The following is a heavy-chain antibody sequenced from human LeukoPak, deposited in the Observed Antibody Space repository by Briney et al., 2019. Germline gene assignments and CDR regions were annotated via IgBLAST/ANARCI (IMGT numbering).Heavy chain of an antibody. J-gene: IGHJ6*02. CDR3: AKLQLANYYYYGMDV. CDR1: GYTFTGYY. CDR2: INPNSGGT. Sequence: ASVKVSCKASGYTFTGYYMHWVRQAPGQGLEWMGWINPNSGGTNYAQKFQGRVTMTRDTSISTAYMELSRLRSDDTAVYYCAKLQLANYYYYGMDVWGQGTTVTVSS. D-gene: IGHD6-13*01. V-gene: IGHV1-2*02.